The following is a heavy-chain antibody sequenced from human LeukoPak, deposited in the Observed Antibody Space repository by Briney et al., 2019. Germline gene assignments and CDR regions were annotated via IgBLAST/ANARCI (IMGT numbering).Heavy chain of an antibody. J-gene: IGHJ4*02. V-gene: IGHV4-38-2*02. CDR1: GFSITSDFY. CDR2: IYHSGST. CDR3: ARLLVATTSKGIYFDY. D-gene: IGHD5-12*01. Sequence: KPSETLSLTCIVSGFSITSDFYWAWIRQSPGKGLEWIGSIYHSGSTYYNPSLKSRVTISVDKSKNQFSLKLSSVTAADTAVYYCARLLVATTSKGIYFDYWGQGTLVTVSS.